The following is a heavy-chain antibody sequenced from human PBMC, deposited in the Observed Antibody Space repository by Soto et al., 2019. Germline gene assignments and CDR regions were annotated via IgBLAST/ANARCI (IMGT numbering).Heavy chain of an antibody. Sequence: SETLSLTCAVSGGSISSSNWWSWVRQPPGKGLEWIGEIYHSGSTNYNPSLKSRVTISVDKSKNQFSLKLSSVTAADTAVYYCATYTIGAYYFDYWGQGTLVTVSS. CDR1: GGSISSSNW. J-gene: IGHJ4*02. V-gene: IGHV4-4*02. CDR3: ATYTIGAYYFDY. D-gene: IGHD4-4*01. CDR2: IYHSGST.